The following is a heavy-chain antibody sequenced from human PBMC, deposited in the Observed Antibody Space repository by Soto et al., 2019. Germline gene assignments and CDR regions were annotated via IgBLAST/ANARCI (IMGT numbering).Heavy chain of an antibody. CDR2: INHSGST. CDR3: ARGRVTYYYGSGSYYIDY. CDR1: GGSFSGYY. J-gene: IGHJ4*02. V-gene: IGHV4-34*01. Sequence: TSETLSLTCAVYGGSFSGYYWSWIRQPPGKGLEWIGEINHSGSTNYNPSLRSRVTISVDTSKNQFSLKLSSVTAADTAVYYCARGRVTYYYGSGSYYIDYWGQGTLVTVSS. D-gene: IGHD3-10*01.